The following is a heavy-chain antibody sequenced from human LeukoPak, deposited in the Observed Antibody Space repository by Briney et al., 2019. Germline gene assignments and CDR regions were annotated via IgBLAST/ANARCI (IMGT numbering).Heavy chain of an antibody. Sequence: PGGSLRLSCAASGFTVSSNYMSWVRQAPGKGLEWVSVIYSGGSTYYADSVKGRFTISRDNSKNTLYLQMNSLRDEDTAVYYCASLVAEYFQHWGQGTLVTVSS. J-gene: IGHJ1*01. V-gene: IGHV3-66*01. CDR1: GFTVSSNY. D-gene: IGHD2-8*02. CDR3: ASLVAEYFQH. CDR2: IYSGGST.